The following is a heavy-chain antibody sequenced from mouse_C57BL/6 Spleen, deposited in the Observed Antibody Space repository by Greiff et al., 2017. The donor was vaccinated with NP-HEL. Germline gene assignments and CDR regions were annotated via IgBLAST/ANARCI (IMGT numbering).Heavy chain of an antibody. CDR1: GYTFTDYN. J-gene: IGHJ2*01. Sequence: EVQLQQSGPELVKPGASVKIPCKASGYTFTDYNMDWVKQSHGKSLEWIGDINPNNGGTIYNQKFKGKATLTVDKSSSTAYMELRSLTSEDTAVYYCARSGYYGSSYEYFDYWGQGTTLTVSS. V-gene: IGHV1-18*01. CDR2: INPNNGGT. D-gene: IGHD1-1*01. CDR3: ARSGYYGSSYEYFDY.